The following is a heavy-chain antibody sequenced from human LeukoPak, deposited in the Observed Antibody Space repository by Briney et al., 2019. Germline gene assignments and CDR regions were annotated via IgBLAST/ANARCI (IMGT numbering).Heavy chain of an antibody. CDR3: ARIWEYSSSLDY. D-gene: IGHD6-6*01. CDR2: IDPDGRST. CDR1: GFTFSGYS. J-gene: IGHJ4*02. V-gene: IGHV3-64*02. Sequence: PGGSLRLSCAASGFTFSGYSMHWVRQAPGKGLEYVSAIDPDGRSTYYADSVRGRFTISRDNSKNTLSLQMNSLRAEDTAVYYCARIWEYSSSLDYWGQGTLVTVSS.